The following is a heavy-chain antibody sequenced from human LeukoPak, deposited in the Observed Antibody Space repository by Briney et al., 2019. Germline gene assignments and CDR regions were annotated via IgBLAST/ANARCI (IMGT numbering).Heavy chain of an antibody. V-gene: IGHV3-30*02. Sequence: PGGSLRLSCAASGFTFSSYGMHWVRQAPGKGLEWVAFIRFDGSNKYYADSVKGRFTISRDNSKNTLYLQMNSLRAEDTAVYYCAKGPSGYDLFFDYWGQGTLVTVSS. J-gene: IGHJ4*02. CDR1: GFTFSSYG. CDR3: AKGPSGYDLFFDY. D-gene: IGHD5-12*01. CDR2: IRFDGSNK.